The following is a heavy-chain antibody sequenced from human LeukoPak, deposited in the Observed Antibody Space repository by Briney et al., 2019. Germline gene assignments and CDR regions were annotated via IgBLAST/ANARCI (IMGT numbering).Heavy chain of an antibody. CDR2: IYYSGST. Sequence: SETLSLTCTVSGGSISSYYWSWIRQPPGKGLEWIGYIYYSGSTNYNPSLKSRVTISVDTSKNQFSLKLSSVTAADTAVYYCARQDYYDSSGLRYWGQGTLVTVSS. V-gene: IGHV4-59*08. CDR3: ARQDYYDSSGLRY. J-gene: IGHJ4*02. CDR1: GGSISSYY. D-gene: IGHD3-22*01.